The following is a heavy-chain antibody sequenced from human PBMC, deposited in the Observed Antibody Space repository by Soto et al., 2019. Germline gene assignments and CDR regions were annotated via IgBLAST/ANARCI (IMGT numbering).Heavy chain of an antibody. CDR2: ISKDGSKK. J-gene: IGHJ3*02. Sequence: VQLVESGGGLVQPGRSLRLSCAASGFMFSGFGMHWVRQAPGKGLQWVAGISKDGSKKYYADSVKGRFTISRDNSKKTLYLQMNSLRAEDTAVYYCANPSGYYFGLGSHDEASDMWGQGTGVTVFS. D-gene: IGHD3-10*01. V-gene: IGHV3-30*18. CDR3: ANPSGYYFGLGSHDEASDM. CDR1: GFMFSGFG.